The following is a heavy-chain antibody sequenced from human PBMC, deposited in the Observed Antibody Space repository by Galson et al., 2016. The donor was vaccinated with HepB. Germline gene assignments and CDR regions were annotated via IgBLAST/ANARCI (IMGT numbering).Heavy chain of an antibody. Sequence: SLRLSCAASGFTFDDYTMHWVRQAPGKGLEWVSLVSWDATTIYYADSVKGRFTISRDNSKNSLYLQMNSLTSEDTALYYCARETTIWGNGFQYWGQGPLVTVSS. J-gene: IGHJ1*01. CDR1: GFTFDDYT. CDR2: VSWDATTI. D-gene: IGHD4-23*01. V-gene: IGHV3-43*01. CDR3: ARETTIWGNGFQY.